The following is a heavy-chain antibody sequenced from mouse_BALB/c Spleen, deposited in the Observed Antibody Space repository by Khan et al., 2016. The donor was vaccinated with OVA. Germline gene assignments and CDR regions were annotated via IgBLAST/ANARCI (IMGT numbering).Heavy chain of an antibody. CDR2: IGYSGST. Sequence: EVQLQESGPGLVKPSQSLSLTCTVTGYSITSDYAWNWIRQFPGNKLEWMGYIGYSGSTSSNPSLKSRISITRDTSTNQFFLRLNSVTNEDTATYYCARLGPGFAYWGQGTLVTVSA. CDR3: ARLGPGFAY. CDR1: GYSITSDYA. D-gene: IGHD4-1*01. V-gene: IGHV3-2*02. J-gene: IGHJ3*01.